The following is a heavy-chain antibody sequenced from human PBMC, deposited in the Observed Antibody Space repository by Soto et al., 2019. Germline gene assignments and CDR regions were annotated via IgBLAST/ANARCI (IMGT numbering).Heavy chain of an antibody. D-gene: IGHD2-21*02. CDR1: GGTFITNT. J-gene: IGHJ4*02. Sequence: QVQLVQSGAEVKKAGSSVKVSCKASGGTFITNTISWVRQVPGQGLEWMGGIIPIYGTTNYAQRCQDRLTITADKSTSTAYMELSSLRSEDTAVFYCARAAVTALTDWGQGTQVTVSS. CDR3: ARAAVTALTD. CDR2: IIPIYGTT. V-gene: IGHV1-69*06.